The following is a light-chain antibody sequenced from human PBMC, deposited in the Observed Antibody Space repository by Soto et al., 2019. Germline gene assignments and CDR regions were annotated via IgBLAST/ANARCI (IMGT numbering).Light chain of an antibody. Sequence: EIVLTQSPGTLSLSPGERATLSCRASQSVYNNYLAWYQQKPGQTPRLLVNGASNRATRIPDRFSGGGSGTDFTLTISSLEPEDFAVYYCQQYGLPPHSFGQGTRVEIK. J-gene: IGKJ2*01. V-gene: IGKV3-20*01. CDR2: GAS. CDR1: QSVYNNY. CDR3: QQYGLPPHS.